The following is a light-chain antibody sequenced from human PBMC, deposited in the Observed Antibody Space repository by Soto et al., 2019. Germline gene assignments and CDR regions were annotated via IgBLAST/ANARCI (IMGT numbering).Light chain of an antibody. CDR2: GAS. J-gene: IGKJ1*01. Sequence: EIVMTQSPATLSVSPGERATLSCRASQSVNIHLAWYQQKPGQAPRLLIYGASARATGIPAKFSGSGSGTDFTLTISRLEAEDFAMYYCQQCGGSPTFGQGTKVDIK. CDR3: QQCGGSPT. CDR1: QSVNIH. V-gene: IGKV3D-15*01.